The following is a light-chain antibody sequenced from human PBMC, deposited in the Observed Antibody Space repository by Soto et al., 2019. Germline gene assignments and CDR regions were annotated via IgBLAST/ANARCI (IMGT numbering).Light chain of an antibody. CDR2: AVS. Sequence: QSALTQPPSASGSPGRSVTISCTGTSSDVGSYNYVSWYQQHPGKAPKLMIYAVSKRPSGVPDRFSGSKSGNTASLTVSGLQAEDEADYYCSSYAGSNNWVFGGGTQLTVL. V-gene: IGLV2-8*01. CDR3: SSYAGSNNWV. CDR1: SSDVGSYNY. J-gene: IGLJ3*02.